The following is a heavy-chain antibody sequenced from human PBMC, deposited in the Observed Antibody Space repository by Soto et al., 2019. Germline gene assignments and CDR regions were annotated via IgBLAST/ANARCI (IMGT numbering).Heavy chain of an antibody. CDR1: GGSISSYY. CDR3: ARDSSGWYPDYFDH. V-gene: IGHV4-59*08. CDR2: IYYSGST. J-gene: IGHJ4*02. D-gene: IGHD6-19*01. Sequence: SETLSLTCTVSGGSISSYYWSWIRQPPGKGLEWIGYIYYSGSTNYNPSLKSRVTISVDTSKNQFSLKLSSVTAADTAVYYCARDSSGWYPDYFDHWGQGTLVTVSS.